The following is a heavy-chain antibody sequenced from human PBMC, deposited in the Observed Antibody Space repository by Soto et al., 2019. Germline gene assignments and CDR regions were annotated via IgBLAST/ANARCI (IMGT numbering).Heavy chain of an antibody. CDR1: GGSVSSGSYY. J-gene: IGHJ4*02. Sequence: PSETLSLTCTVSGGSVSSGSYYWSWIRQPPGKGLEWIGYIYYSGSTNYNPSLKSRVTISVDTSKNQFSLKLSSVTAADTAVYYCARTRSSGYYCDYWGRGTLVTVSS. CDR3: ARTRSSGYYCDY. V-gene: IGHV4-61*01. CDR2: IYYSGST. D-gene: IGHD3-22*01.